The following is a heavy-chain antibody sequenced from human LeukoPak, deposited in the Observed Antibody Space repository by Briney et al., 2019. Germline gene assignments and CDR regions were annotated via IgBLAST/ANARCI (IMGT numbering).Heavy chain of an antibody. Sequence: GGSLRLSCAASGFTFSSYAMTWVRQAPGKGLEWVSSISSSSSYIYYADSVKGRFTISRDNAKNSLYLQMNSLRAEDTAVYYCARRTTVTTNDAFDIWGQGTMVTVSS. CDR3: ARRTTVTTNDAFDI. D-gene: IGHD4-17*01. CDR2: ISSSSSYI. CDR1: GFTFSSYA. J-gene: IGHJ3*02. V-gene: IGHV3-21*01.